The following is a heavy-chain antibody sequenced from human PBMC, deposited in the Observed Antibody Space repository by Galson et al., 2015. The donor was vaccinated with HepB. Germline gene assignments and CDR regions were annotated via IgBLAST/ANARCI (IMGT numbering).Heavy chain of an antibody. Sequence: SLRLSCAASGFTFSSYAMHWVRQAPGKGLEYVSAISSNGGSTYYANSVKGRFTISRDNSKNTLYLQMGSLRAEDMAVYYCARDHPDLLRYDRRWGAFDIWGQGTMVTVSS. CDR1: GFTFSSYA. CDR3: ARDHPDLLRYDRRWGAFDI. J-gene: IGHJ3*02. CDR2: ISSNGGST. V-gene: IGHV3-64*01. D-gene: IGHD3-22*01.